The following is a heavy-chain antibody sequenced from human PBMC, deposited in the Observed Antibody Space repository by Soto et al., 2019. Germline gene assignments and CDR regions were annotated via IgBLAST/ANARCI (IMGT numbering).Heavy chain of an antibody. D-gene: IGHD6-19*01. CDR2: IGTAGDT. V-gene: IGHV3-13*01. J-gene: IGHJ6*03. CDR3: ARGTSSGYYYMDV. Sequence: ESGGGLVQPGGALRLSCAASGFTFSSYDMHWVRQATGKGLEWVSAIGTAGDTYYPGSVKGRFTIARENAKNSLYLQMNSLRAGDTAVYYCARGTSSGYYYMDVWRKGTTVTVSS. CDR1: GFTFSSYD.